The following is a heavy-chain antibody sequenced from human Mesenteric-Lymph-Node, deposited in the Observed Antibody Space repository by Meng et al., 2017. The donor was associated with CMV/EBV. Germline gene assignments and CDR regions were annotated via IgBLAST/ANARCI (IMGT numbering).Heavy chain of an antibody. CDR3: ARKSEWLSGAFDI. CDR1: GYIFAFYW. V-gene: IGHV5-51*01. Sequence: GGSLRLSCKGSGYIFAFYWIAWVRQVPGKGLEWMGIIYPSDSETIYRPSFQGQVTISADKSITTAYLHWNSLKASDTAMYYCARKSEWLSGAFDIWGQGTMVTVSS. CDR2: IYPSDSET. J-gene: IGHJ3*02. D-gene: IGHD5-24*01.